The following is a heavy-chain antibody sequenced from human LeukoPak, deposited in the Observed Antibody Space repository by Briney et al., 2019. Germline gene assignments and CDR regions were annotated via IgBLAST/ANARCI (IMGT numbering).Heavy chain of an antibody. Sequence: SETLSLTCTVSGGSFSSSHWSWIRQPPGKGLEWIGYITYSGSTHYNPSLKSRVTISVDTSKNQFSLKLTSVTAADTAMYYCARLVGDGTSGNFYSGEDWFDPWGQGTLVTVSS. CDR3: ARLVGDGTSGNFYSGEDWFDP. CDR2: ITYSGST. D-gene: IGHD3-10*01. CDR1: GGSFSSSH. J-gene: IGHJ5*02. V-gene: IGHV4-59*08.